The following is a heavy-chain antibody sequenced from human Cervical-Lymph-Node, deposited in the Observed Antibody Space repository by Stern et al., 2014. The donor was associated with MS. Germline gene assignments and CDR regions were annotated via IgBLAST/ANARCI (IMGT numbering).Heavy chain of an antibody. V-gene: IGHV4-4*02. CDR2: IYHTGST. D-gene: IGHD1-26*01. CDR1: GGPIRTTTW. Sequence: VQLEESGPGLVKPSGTLSLTCGVSGGPIRTTTWWTWVRQPPGKGLEYIGEIYHTGSTNYNPSLKSRVTISIDKSKKQFFLKLSSLTAADTAVYYCARALGRRAFDIWGQGTMVTVSS. CDR3: ARALGRRAFDI. J-gene: IGHJ3*02.